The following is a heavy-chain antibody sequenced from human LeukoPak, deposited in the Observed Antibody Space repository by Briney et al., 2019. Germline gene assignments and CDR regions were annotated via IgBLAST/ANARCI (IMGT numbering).Heavy chain of an antibody. Sequence: ASVKVSCKASGYTFTSYDINWVGQATGQGLEWMGWMNPNSGNTGYAQKFQGRVTMTRNTSISTAYMELSSLRSEDTAVYYCARGVGEGIAAPSRAPFDYWGQGTLVTVSS. D-gene: IGHD6-13*01. V-gene: IGHV1-8*01. J-gene: IGHJ4*02. CDR1: GYTFTSYD. CDR3: ARGVGEGIAAPSRAPFDY. CDR2: MNPNSGNT.